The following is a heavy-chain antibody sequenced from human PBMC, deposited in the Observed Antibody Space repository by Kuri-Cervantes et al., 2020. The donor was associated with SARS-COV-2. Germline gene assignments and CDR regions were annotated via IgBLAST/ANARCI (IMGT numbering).Heavy chain of an antibody. Sequence: GGSLRLSCKASGSTFSYNWSGWVRQMPGKGLEWMGIIYPGDSDTRYSPSFQGQVTISADESISTAYLQWSSLKASDTAIYYCATLPYCTDGTCYRGVDYWGQGTLVTVSS. CDR1: GSTFSYNW. V-gene: IGHV5-51*01. CDR3: ATLPYCTDGTCYRGVDY. J-gene: IGHJ4*02. CDR2: IYPGDSDT. D-gene: IGHD2-8*01.